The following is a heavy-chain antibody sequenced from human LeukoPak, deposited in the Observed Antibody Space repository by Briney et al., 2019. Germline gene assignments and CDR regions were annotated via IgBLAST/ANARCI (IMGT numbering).Heavy chain of an antibody. D-gene: IGHD2-2*01. CDR1: GGSISSSRTYY. J-gene: IGHJ4*02. V-gene: IGHV4-39*07. CDR2: IYYDGNT. Sequence: SETLSLTCTVSGGSISSSRTYYWGWVRQPPGKGLEWIGSIYYDGNTYYNPSLKSRVTISVDTSKNQYSLKLNSVTAADTAVYYCAREGAESRWGQGTLVTVSS. CDR3: AREGAESR.